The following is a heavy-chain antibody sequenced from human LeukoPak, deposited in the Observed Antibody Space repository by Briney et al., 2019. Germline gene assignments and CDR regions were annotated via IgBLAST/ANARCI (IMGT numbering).Heavy chain of an antibody. D-gene: IGHD2-8*01. CDR2: INPNNGDI. V-gene: IGHV1-2*02. Sequence: AASVKVSCKASAYTFTGYYLHWVRQAPGQGLEWMGWINPNNGDIKYAQKFQGRVTMTRDRSISTAYMELSRLTSDDTALYYCARRARNGLDDFDIWGKGTMVTVSS. CDR3: ARRARNGLDDFDI. CDR1: AYTFTGYY. J-gene: IGHJ3*02.